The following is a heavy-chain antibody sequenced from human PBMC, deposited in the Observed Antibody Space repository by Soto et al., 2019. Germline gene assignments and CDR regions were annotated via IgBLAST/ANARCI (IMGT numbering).Heavy chain of an antibody. Sequence: QSQTLSLTCPVSGGSISSSSYYWGWIRQPPGKGLEWIGSIYYSGSTYYNPSLKSRVTISVDTSKNQFSLKLSSVTAADTAVYYCARRTSQYYYYGMDVWGQGTTVTVSS. D-gene: IGHD1-7*01. V-gene: IGHV4-39*01. CDR1: GGSISSSSYY. J-gene: IGHJ6*02. CDR3: ARRTSQYYYYGMDV. CDR2: IYYSGST.